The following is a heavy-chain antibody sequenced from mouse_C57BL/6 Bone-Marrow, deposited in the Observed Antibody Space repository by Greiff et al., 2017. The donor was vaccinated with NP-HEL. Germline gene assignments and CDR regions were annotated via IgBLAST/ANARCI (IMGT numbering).Heavy chain of an antibody. D-gene: IGHD2-5*01. J-gene: IGHJ3*01. V-gene: IGHV5-17*01. CDR2: ISSGSSTI. CDR1: GFTFSDYG. CDR3: ARAGSNYPFAY. Sequence: EVMLVESGGGLVKPGGSLKLSCAASGFTFSDYGMHWVRQAPEKGLEWVAYISSGSSTIYYADTVKGRFTISRDNAKNTLFLQMTSLRSEDTAMYYCARAGSNYPFAYWGQGTLVTVSA.